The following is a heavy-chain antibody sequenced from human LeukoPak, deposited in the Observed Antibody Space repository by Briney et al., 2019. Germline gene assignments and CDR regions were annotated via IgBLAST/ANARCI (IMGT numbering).Heavy chain of an antibody. V-gene: IGHV1-18*01. D-gene: IGHD3-22*01. J-gene: IGHJ4*02. Sequence: ASVKVSCKASGGTFSSYAISWVRQAPGQGLEWMGWISAYNGNTNYAQKLQGRVTMTTDTSTSTAYMELRSLRSDDTAVYYCARSPYDSSGYYPIDYWGQGTLVTVSS. CDR2: ISAYNGNT. CDR3: ARSPYDSSGYYPIDY. CDR1: GGTFSSYA.